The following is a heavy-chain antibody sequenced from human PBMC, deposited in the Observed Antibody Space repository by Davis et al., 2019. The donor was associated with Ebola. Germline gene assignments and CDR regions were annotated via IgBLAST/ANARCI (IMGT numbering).Heavy chain of an antibody. Sequence: GESLEISCAASGFTFSSHTMHWFRQAPGKGLEWISYISGSSNTIYYADSVKGRFIISRDNAKNSVYLQMNSLRDEDTAVYYCTRDIATVVFDYWGQGTLVTVSS. CDR2: ISGSSNTI. V-gene: IGHV3-48*02. CDR3: TRDIATVVFDY. J-gene: IGHJ4*02. D-gene: IGHD2-15*01. CDR1: GFTFSSHT.